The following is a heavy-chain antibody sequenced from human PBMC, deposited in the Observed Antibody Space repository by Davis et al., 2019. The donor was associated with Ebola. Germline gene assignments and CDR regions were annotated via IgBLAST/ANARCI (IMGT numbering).Heavy chain of an antibody. Sequence: GESLKISCAASAFTFSDYAMHWVRQTAKGLEWVAVISYDGGKTYYEDSVKDRFTISRDNSKNTVYLQISSLGAEDTAMYHCTRHVPGDFWYFDLWGRGTLVTVSS. D-gene: IGHD4-17*01. CDR1: AFTFSDYA. V-gene: IGHV3-30*14. CDR3: TRHVPGDFWYFDL. J-gene: IGHJ2*01. CDR2: ISYDGGKT.